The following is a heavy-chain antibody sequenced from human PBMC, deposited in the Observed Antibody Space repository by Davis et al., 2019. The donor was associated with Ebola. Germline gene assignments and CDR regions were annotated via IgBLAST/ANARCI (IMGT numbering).Heavy chain of an antibody. J-gene: IGHJ4*02. V-gene: IGHV3-30*18. CDR1: GFTFSSYA. CDR2: ISYDGSNK. CDR3: AKHHIVLMVYASHFDS. Sequence: PGGSLRLSCAASGFTFSSYAMHWLRQAPGKGLEWVAVISYDGSNKFYADSVKGRFTISRDNSKNTLYLQMNSLTAEDTAVYYCAKHHIVLMVYASHFDSWGQGTLVTVSS. D-gene: IGHD2-8*01.